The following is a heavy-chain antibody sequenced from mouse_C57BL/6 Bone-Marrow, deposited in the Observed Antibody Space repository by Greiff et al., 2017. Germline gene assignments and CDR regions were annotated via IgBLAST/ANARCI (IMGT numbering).Heavy chain of an antibody. CDR1: GFTFSSYG. V-gene: IGHV5-6*01. Sequence: EVKLMESGGDLVKPGGSLKLSCAASGFTFSSYGMSWVRQTPDKRLEWVATISSGGSYTYYPDSVKGRFTISRDNAKNTLYLQMSSLKSEDTAMYYCARPYYGSSPFAYGGQGTLVTVSA. CDR2: ISSGGSYT. J-gene: IGHJ3*01. D-gene: IGHD1-1*01. CDR3: ARPYYGSSPFAY.